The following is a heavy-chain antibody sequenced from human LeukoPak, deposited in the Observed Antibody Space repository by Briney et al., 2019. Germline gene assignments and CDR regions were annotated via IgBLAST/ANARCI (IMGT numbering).Heavy chain of an antibody. Sequence: PGGSLRLSRAASGFTLSSHWMNWVRQAPGKGLEWVSHIYIDGRTTNYADSVKGRSTISRDNAKNTLYLQMNSLRAEDTAIYYGVREMDSFDYWGQGTLVTVSS. V-gene: IGHV3-74*01. D-gene: IGHD2-2*03. CDR1: GFTLSSHW. CDR2: IYIDGRTT. CDR3: VREMDSFDY. J-gene: IGHJ4*02.